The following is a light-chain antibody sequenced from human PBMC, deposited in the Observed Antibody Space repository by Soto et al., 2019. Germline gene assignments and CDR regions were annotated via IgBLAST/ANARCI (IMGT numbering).Light chain of an antibody. CDR2: DAS. J-gene: IGKJ3*01. CDR3: QQRSNGPFT. CDR1: QSVSSY. V-gene: IGKV3-11*01. Sequence: EIVLTQSPATLSLSPGEIATLSCRASQSVSSYLAWYQQKPGQAPRLLIYDASNRATGIPARFSGSGSGTDFTLPICSLAPEDFAVYYCQQRSNGPFTFGPGTKVDIK.